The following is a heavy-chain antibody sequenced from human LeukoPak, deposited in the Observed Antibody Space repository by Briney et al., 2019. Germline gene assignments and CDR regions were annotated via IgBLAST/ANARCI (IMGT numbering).Heavy chain of an antibody. D-gene: IGHD2-2*01. CDR1: GFTFSNYD. J-gene: IGHJ6*02. V-gene: IGHV3-13*01. CDR2: FHTAGDI. Sequence: QAGGSLRLSCAASGFTFSNYDMHWVRQATGKGLEWVSAFHTAGDIHYSASVKGRFATSRENAKNSFYLQMNNLRAGDTAVYYCARGSCSSRSCYKRVNGLDVWGQGTPVTVSS. CDR3: ARGSCSSRSCYKRVNGLDV.